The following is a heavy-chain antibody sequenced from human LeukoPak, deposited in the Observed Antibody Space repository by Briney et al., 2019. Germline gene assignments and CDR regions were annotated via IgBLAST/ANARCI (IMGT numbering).Heavy chain of an antibody. Sequence: GGSLRLSCAASGFTFSDYYTSWIRQAPGKGLEWVSYISSSGSTIYYADSVKGRFTISRDNAKNSLYLQMNSLRAEDTAVYYCARDRTYSAHYYAYMDVWGKGTTVTVSS. D-gene: IGHD2-21*01. CDR2: ISSSGSTI. CDR3: ARDRTYSAHYYAYMDV. V-gene: IGHV3-11*01. CDR1: GFTFSDYY. J-gene: IGHJ6*03.